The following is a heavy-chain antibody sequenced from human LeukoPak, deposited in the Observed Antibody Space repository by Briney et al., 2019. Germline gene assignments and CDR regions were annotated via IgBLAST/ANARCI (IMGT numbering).Heavy chain of an antibody. D-gene: IGHD3-9*01. Sequence: SVTVSCMSSVGTFISYVISWVGQPPGQGREWMGGIIPIFGTANYAQKFQGRVTITADESTSTAYMELSSLRSEDTAVYYCQLRYFDWSDAFDIWGQGTMVTVSS. J-gene: IGHJ3*02. CDR2: IIPIFGTA. CDR1: VGTFISYV. V-gene: IGHV1-69*01. CDR3: QLRYFDWSDAFDI.